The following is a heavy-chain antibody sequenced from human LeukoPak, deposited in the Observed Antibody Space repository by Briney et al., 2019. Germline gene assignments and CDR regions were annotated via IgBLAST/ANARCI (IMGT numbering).Heavy chain of an antibody. CDR3: ARGRANSYGLWY. Sequence: SETLSLTCAVYGGSFSGYYWSWIRQPPGKGLEWIGEINHSGSTNYNPSLKSRVTISVDTSKNQFSLKLSSVTAADTAVYYCARGRANSYGLWYWGQGTLVTVSS. J-gene: IGHJ4*02. CDR1: GGSFSGYY. V-gene: IGHV4-34*01. D-gene: IGHD5-18*01. CDR2: INHSGST.